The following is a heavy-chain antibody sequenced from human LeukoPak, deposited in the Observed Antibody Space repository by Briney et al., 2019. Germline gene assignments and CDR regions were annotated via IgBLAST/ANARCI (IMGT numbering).Heavy chain of an antibody. CDR3: ATGDRLPGDY. V-gene: IGHV3-21*01. Sequence: GGSLRLSCAASGFTFSTYTMNWVRQPPGKGLEWVSSISGSTSFIYYADSVKGRFTISRDNAKNSLYLQMNSLRAEDTAVYYCATGDRLPGDYWGQGTLVTVSS. CDR2: ISGSTSFI. D-gene: IGHD3-16*01. J-gene: IGHJ4*02. CDR1: GFTFSTYT.